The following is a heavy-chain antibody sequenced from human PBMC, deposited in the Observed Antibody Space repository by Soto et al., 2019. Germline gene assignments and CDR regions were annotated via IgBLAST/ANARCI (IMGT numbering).Heavy chain of an antibody. D-gene: IGHD2-21*01. Sequence: EVQPVESGGVLIQPGGSLRLSCAASGFTVKSNYMTWLRQAPGKGLERVSVLYSDNSAYYADSVRARFTISKDNSKNTVYLQMNSLRAEDTAKYYCTSGIVPITYWGQGTLVTVS. J-gene: IGHJ4*02. CDR1: GFTVKSNY. CDR3: TSGIVPITY. CDR2: LYSDNSA. V-gene: IGHV3-53*01.